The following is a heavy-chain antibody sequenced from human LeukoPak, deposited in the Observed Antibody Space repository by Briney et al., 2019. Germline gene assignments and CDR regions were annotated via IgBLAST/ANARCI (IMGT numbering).Heavy chain of an antibody. J-gene: IGHJ1*01. CDR3: AREFESQLLAEYFQH. V-gene: IGHV3-30*01. CDR1: GFTFSSYA. D-gene: IGHD2-2*01. CDR2: ISYDGSNK. Sequence: PGGSLRLSCAASGFTFSSYAMHWVRQAPGKGLEWVAVISYDGSNKYYADSVKGRFTISRDNSKNTLYLQMNSLRAEDSAVYYCAREFESQLLAEYFQHWGQVTLVTVSS.